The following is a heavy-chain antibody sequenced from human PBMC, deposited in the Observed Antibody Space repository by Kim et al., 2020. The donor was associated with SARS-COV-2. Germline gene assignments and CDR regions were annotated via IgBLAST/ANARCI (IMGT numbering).Heavy chain of an antibody. V-gene: IGHV3-11*01. CDR2: ISSSGSTI. J-gene: IGHJ4*02. Sequence: GGSLRLSCAASGFTFSDYYMSWIRQAPGKGLEWVSYISSSGSTIYYADSVKGRFTISRDNAKNSLYLQMNSLRAEDTAVYYCARDYYDSSGYYPYFDYWGQGTLVTVSS. CDR1: GFTFSDYY. D-gene: IGHD3-22*01. CDR3: ARDYYDSSGYYPYFDY.